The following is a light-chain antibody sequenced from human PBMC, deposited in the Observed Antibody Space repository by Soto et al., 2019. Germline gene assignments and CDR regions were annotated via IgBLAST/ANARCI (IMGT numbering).Light chain of an antibody. J-gene: IGLJ3*02. Sequence: NFMLPQPHSVSESPGKTVTISCTRSSGRIASNYVQWYQQRPGSAPTTVIYEDNQRPSGVPDRFSGSIDSSSNSASLIISGLKTEDEADYYCQSYDSSNRWVFGGGTEGTVL. V-gene: IGLV6-57*04. CDR3: QSYDSSNRWV. CDR2: EDN. CDR1: SGRIASNY.